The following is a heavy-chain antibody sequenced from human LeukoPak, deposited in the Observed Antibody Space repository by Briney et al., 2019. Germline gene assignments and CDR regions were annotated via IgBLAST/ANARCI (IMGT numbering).Heavy chain of an antibody. CDR3: ARHEYSSSFWFDP. CDR2: IYYSGST. J-gene: IGHJ5*02. V-gene: IGHV4-59*08. D-gene: IGHD6-6*01. CDR1: GGSISSYY. Sequence: PSETLSLTCTVSGGSISSYYWNWIRQPPGKGLEWIGYIYYSGSTNYNPSLKSRLTISVDTSKNQFSLKLSSVTAADTAVYYCARHEYSSSFWFDPWGQGTLVTVSS.